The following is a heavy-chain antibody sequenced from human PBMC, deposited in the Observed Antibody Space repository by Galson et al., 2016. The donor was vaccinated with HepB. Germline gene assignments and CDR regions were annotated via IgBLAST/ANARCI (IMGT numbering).Heavy chain of an antibody. Sequence: LSLTCAVSGGSISDDIWWTWVRQPPGKGLEWIGEIYHSGSTNYNPSLKRRVTISVDKSKNQFSLMSSVTAADTAVYYCATVRAGCSSTSCYFDNWGRGTLVTVSS. CDR3: ATVRAGCSSTSCYFDN. J-gene: IGHJ4*02. D-gene: IGHD2-2*01. V-gene: IGHV4-4*02. CDR2: IYHSGST. CDR1: GGSISDDIW.